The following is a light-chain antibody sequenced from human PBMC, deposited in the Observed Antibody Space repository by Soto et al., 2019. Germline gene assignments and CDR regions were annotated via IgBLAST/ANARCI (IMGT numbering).Light chain of an antibody. V-gene: IGLV2-8*01. CDR1: SRDVGGYNY. CDR2: EVN. CDR3: SSYAGSNTLL. Sequence: QSVLTQPPSASGSPGQSVTISCTGSSRDVGGYNYVSWYQQHPGKAPRLMIYEVNKRPSGVPDRFSGSRSGNTASLTVSGLQHEDEATYFCSSYAGSNTLLFGGGTKLTVL. J-gene: IGLJ2*01.